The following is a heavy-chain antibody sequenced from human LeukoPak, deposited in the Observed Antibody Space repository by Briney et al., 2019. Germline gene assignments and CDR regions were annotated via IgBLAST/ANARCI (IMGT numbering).Heavy chain of an antibody. CDR2: ISYNRDAT. J-gene: IGHJ4*02. CDR3: AKGAAAGIRGYFDY. Sequence: PGGSLRLSCVGSGFTFDDYAMHWVRPAPGKGLEWVSAISYNRDATGYADSVKGRFTVSRDNAKNSLYLEMHSLRSEDTALYYCAKGAAAGIRGYFDYWGQGILVTVSS. V-gene: IGHV3-9*01. CDR1: GFTFDDYA. D-gene: IGHD6-25*01.